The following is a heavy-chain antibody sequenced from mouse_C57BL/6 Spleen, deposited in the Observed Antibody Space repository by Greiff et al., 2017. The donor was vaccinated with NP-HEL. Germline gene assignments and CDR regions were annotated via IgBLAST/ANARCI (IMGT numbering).Heavy chain of an antibody. J-gene: IGHJ2*01. V-gene: IGHV3-6*01. CDR1: GYSITSGYY. CDR3: ASFSHFDY. Sequence: VQLKESGPGLVKPSQSLSLTCSVTGYSITSGYYWNWIRQFPGNKLEWMGYISYDGSNNYNPSLKNRISITRDTSKNQFFLKLNSVTTEDTATYYCASFSHFDYWGQGTTLTVSS. CDR2: ISYDGSN.